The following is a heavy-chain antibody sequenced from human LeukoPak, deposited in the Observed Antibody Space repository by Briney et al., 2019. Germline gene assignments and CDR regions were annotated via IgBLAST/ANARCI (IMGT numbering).Heavy chain of an antibody. V-gene: IGHV3-21*01. CDR2: ISSSSSYI. CDR3: ARSRRPGIAAAGIDY. Sequence: PGGSLRLSCAASGFTFSSYSMKWVRQAPGKGLEWVSSISSSSSYIYYADSVKGRFTISRDNAKNSLYLQMNSLRAEDTAVYYCARSRRPGIAAAGIDYWGQGTLVTVSS. J-gene: IGHJ4*02. CDR1: GFTFSSYS. D-gene: IGHD6-13*01.